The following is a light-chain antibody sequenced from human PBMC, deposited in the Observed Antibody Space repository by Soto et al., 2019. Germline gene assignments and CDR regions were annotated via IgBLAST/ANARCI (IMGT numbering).Light chain of an antibody. Sequence: EIVLTQSPGTLSLSPGERATLSCRASQSVSSSYLGWYQQKPGQAPRLLIYGVSSRATGIPDRFSGSGSVTDFTIMISSLEPEEFALYYWQQYGSVTRLTIVQGTKVDIK. CDR3: QQYGSVTRLT. CDR2: GVS. V-gene: IGKV3-20*01. CDR1: QSVSSSY. J-gene: IGKJ1*01.